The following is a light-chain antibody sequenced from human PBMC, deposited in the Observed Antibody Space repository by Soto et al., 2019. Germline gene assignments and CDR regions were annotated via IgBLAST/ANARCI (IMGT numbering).Light chain of an antibody. Sequence: QSVLTQPASVSGSPGQSITISCTATISDVYDYKYVSWYQQHPGKAPKLIIYEVTHRTSGVSSRFSGSKSDNTASLTISGLKAEDEADYYCSSFTPYSLGVFGGGTKLTVL. V-gene: IGLV2-14*01. J-gene: IGLJ3*02. CDR1: ISDVYDYKY. CDR2: EVT. CDR3: SSFTPYSLGV.